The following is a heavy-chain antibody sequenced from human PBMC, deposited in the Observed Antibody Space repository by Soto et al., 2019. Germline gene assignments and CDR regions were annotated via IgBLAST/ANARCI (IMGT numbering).Heavy chain of an antibody. CDR1: GYSYTSYW. Sequence: PGESQKISCKGSGYSYTSYWIGWVRQKHGKGLEWMGIIYPGDSDTRYSPSFQGQVTISADKSISTAYLQWSSLKASDTAMYYCARYAGQRAPEYYYYYGMDVWGQGTTVTVSS. J-gene: IGHJ6*02. CDR2: IYPGDSDT. V-gene: IGHV5-51*01. CDR3: ARYAGQRAPEYYYYYGMDV.